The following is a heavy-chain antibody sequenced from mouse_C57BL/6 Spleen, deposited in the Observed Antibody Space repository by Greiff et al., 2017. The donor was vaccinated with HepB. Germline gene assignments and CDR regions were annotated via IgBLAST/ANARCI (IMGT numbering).Heavy chain of an antibody. CDR3: ARHEDSGSGKGYYFDY. J-gene: IGHJ2*01. D-gene: IGHD3-2*02. V-gene: IGHV1-62-2*01. CDR2: FYPGSGSI. CDR1: GYTFTEYT. Sequence: QVQLKESGAELVKPGASVKLSCKASGYTFTEYTIHWVKQRSGQGLEWIGWFYPGSGSIKYNEKFKDKATLTADKSSSTVYMELSRLTSEDSAVYFCARHEDSGSGKGYYFDYWGQGTTLTVSS.